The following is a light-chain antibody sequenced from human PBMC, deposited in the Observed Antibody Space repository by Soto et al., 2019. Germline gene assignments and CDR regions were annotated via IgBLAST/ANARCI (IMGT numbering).Light chain of an antibody. J-gene: IGKJ5*01. V-gene: IGKV1-5*01. CDR2: DAS. CDR1: QNIRNW. CDR3: QQYNTYST. Sequence: DSYMSPSPSTLPSSLCDSVPITCRASQNIRNWLAWYQQKPGKAPNPLIYDASSLKSGVPARFSGSGSGTEFTLTISSLQPDDFATYYCQQYNTYSTFGQGTRLEI.